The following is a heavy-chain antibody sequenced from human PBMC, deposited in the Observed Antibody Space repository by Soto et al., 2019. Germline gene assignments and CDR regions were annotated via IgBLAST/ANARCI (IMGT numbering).Heavy chain of an antibody. CDR1: GFTFGGSY. V-gene: IGHV3-11*06. D-gene: IGHD2-15*01. Sequence: TGGSLRLSCAGSGFTFGGSYMSWIRQAPGKGLEWLSYIRPGIRYPAYAVSVKCRFTISRDNAKRSLYLQMMSVTAEDTDICYCVRPGGRGLIDHCGQGTLVTV. CDR2: IRPGIRYP. CDR3: VRPGGRGLIDH. J-gene: IGHJ4*02.